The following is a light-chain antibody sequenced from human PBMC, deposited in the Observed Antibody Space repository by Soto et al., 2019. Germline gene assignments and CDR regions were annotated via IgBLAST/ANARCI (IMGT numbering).Light chain of an antibody. V-gene: IGKV1-8*01. J-gene: IGKJ2*01. CDR2: VAS. CDR3: QQYYTSPYT. CDR1: QGISSY. Sequence: AIRMTQSPSSFSASTGDRVTITCRASQGISSYLAWYQQKPGKAPKLLVYVASTLQYGVPSRFSGSGSGTDFTLTISCLQSEDFATYFCQQYYTSPYTFGQGTKLEIK.